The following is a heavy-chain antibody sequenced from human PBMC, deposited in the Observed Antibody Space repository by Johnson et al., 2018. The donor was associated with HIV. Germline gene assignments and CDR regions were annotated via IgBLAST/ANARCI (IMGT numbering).Heavy chain of an antibody. CDR2: ITYDGRNK. CDR1: GFTFSDYA. J-gene: IGHJ3*02. D-gene: IGHD6-19*01. Sequence: QVQLVESGGGVVQPGRSLRLSCSASGFTFSDYAMHWVRQAPGKGLQWVAVITYDGRNKYYTDSVKGRFIISRDNSKNMTNLQMNGLSDEDTADYYCVRDQGSGWPTNAFDIWGRGTRVTVSS. CDR3: VRDQGSGWPTNAFDI. V-gene: IGHV3-30*04.